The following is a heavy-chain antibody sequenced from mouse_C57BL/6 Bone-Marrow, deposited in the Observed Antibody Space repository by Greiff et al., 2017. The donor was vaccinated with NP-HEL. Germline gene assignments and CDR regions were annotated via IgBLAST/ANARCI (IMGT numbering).Heavy chain of an antibody. Sequence: QVQLQQPGAELVRPGTSVKLSCKASGYTFTSYWMHWVKQRPGQGLEWIGVIDPSDSYTNYNQKFKGKATLTVDTSSSTAYMQLSSLTSEDSAVYYCARRGSLGPWGQGTTLTVSS. CDR1: GYTFTSYW. D-gene: IGHD6-1*01. CDR3: ARRGSLGP. V-gene: IGHV1-59*01. CDR2: IDPSDSYT. J-gene: IGHJ2*01.